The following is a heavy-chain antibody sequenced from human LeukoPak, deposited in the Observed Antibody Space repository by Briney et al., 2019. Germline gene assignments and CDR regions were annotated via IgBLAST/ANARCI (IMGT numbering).Heavy chain of an antibody. CDR1: GGSISSYY. D-gene: IGHD6-13*01. CDR2: IYYSGST. Sequence: SETLSLTCTVSGGSISSYYWSWIRQPPGKGLEWIGYIYYSGSTNYNPSLKSRVTISVDTSKNQFSLKLSSVTAADTAVYYCARQGRQIVAAAGSNYYYYYGMDVWGQGTTVTVSS. J-gene: IGHJ6*02. V-gene: IGHV4-59*08. CDR3: ARQGRQIVAAAGSNYYYYYGMDV.